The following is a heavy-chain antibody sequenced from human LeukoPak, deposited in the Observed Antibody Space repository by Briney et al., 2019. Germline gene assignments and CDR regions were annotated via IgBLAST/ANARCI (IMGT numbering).Heavy chain of an antibody. CDR3: ARGAPVAGPYYFDY. CDR2: IHTSGST. CDR1: GGSVSSYY. V-gene: IGHV4-4*07. J-gene: IGHJ4*02. Sequence: SETLSLTCSVSGGSVSSYYWSWIRQPAGKGLEWIGRIHTSGSTNYNPSLESRVTMSVDTSKNQFSLKLSSVTAADTAVYYCARGAPVAGPYYFDYWGQGALVTVSS. D-gene: IGHD2-15*01.